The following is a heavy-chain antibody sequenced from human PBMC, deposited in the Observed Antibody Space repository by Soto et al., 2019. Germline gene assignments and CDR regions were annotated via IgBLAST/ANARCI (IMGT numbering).Heavy chain of an antibody. D-gene: IGHD6-19*01. CDR3: VKDRSTSDWYGYFDY. J-gene: IGHJ4*02. V-gene: IGHV3-23*01. CDR1: GFTFNTQA. Sequence: EVQLLESGGGLEQPGGSLRLSCAASGFTFNTQAMSWVRQAPGKGLEWVSSISVSGDNTYNADAVKGRFTISRDNSKNTLYLQMNSLRAEDTAVYYCVKDRSTSDWYGYFDYWGQGTVVTVSP. CDR2: ISVSGDNT.